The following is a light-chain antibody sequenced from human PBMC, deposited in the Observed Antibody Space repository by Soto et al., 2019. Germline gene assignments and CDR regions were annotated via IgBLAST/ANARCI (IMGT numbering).Light chain of an antibody. CDR1: GSNIGSGYD. CDR2: GNS. CDR3: QSYDSGLGVV. Sequence: QSVLTQPPSVSGAPGQRVTISCTGRGSNIGSGYDVHWYQQFPGTAPKLLIYGNSNRPSGVPDRFSGSKSGTSASLAITGLQAEDEADYYCQSYDSGLGVVFGGGTQLPS. J-gene: IGLJ2*01. V-gene: IGLV1-40*01.